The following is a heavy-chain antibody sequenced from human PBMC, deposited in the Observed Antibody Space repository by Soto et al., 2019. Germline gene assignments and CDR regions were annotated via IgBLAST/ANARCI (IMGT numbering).Heavy chain of an antibody. Sequence: GGSLRLSCAASGFTFSSYAMHWVRQAPGKGQEWVAVISYDGSNKYYADSVKGRFTISRDNSKNTLYLQMNSLRAEDTAVYYCAREREVGDFWSGYYKGPNYYGLDVWGQGTTVTVSS. CDR3: AREREVGDFWSGYYKGPNYYGLDV. CDR2: ISYDGSNK. J-gene: IGHJ6*02. V-gene: IGHV3-30-3*01. D-gene: IGHD3-3*01. CDR1: GFTFSSYA.